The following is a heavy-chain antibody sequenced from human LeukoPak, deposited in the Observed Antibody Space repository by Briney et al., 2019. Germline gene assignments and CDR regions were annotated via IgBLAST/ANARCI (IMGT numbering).Heavy chain of an antibody. V-gene: IGHV4-38-2*02. CDR2: LYHGGST. Sequence: SEILSLTCTVSGYSISTGYYWDWIRQPPGKGLEWIGTLYHGGSTYYNPSLKSRVTISVDTSKNQFSLNLTSVTAADTAVYYCARDLPSQIYYYVDVWGKGTTVTISS. J-gene: IGHJ6*03. CDR1: GYSISTGYY. CDR3: ARDLPSQIYYYVDV.